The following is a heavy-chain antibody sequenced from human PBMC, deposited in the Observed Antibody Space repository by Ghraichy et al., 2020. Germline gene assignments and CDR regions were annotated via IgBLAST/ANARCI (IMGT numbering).Heavy chain of an antibody. J-gene: IGHJ4*02. V-gene: IGHV3-7*03. D-gene: IGHD5-24*01. CDR2: VNWDGSEK. CDR3: ARDWGYKCFDF. Sequence: GGSLRLSCATSGFNFNSSWMNWGRQAHGKGLEWVAGVNWDGSEKYQSDSVTGRFTISRDNAKKSVYLQMNSLRAEDTAFYYCARDWGYKCFDFWGQGTLVTVPS. CDR1: GFNFNSSW.